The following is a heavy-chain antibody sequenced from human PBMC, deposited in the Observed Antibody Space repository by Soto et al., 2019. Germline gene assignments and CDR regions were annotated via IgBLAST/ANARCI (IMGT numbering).Heavy chain of an antibody. CDR1: GYPFTNYW. CDR2: IYPGDSDT. J-gene: IGHJ6*02. CDR3: AASIFYYCREG. Sequence: GESLKVSCKGSGYPFTNYWIGWVRQIPWKGLEWMGIIYPGDSDTKYNPSFQGQVTISADKSITTTYLQWSSLKASDTAIYYCAASIFYYCREGWGQGTTVSVSS. V-gene: IGHV5-51*01.